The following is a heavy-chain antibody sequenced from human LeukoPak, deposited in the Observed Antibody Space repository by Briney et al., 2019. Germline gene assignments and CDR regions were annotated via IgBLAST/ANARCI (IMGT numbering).Heavy chain of an antibody. D-gene: IGHD6-13*01. V-gene: IGHV7-4-1*02. Sequence: ASVKVPCKASGYTFTSYAMNWVRQAPGQGLEWMGWINTNTGNPTYAQGFTGRFVFSLDTSVSTAYLQISSLKAEDTAVYYCARTYSSSWPYYYYYGMDVWGQGTTVTVSS. CDR3: ARTYSSSWPYYYYYGMDV. CDR1: GYTFTSYA. CDR2: INTNTGNP. J-gene: IGHJ6*02.